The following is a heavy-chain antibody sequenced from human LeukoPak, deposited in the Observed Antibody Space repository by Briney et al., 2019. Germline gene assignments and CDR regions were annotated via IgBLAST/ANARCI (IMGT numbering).Heavy chain of an antibody. CDR3: AKDTWNFNFDY. V-gene: IGHV3-43*01. CDR1: GFTFDDYT. CDR2: ISWDGGST. D-gene: IGHD1-7*01. Sequence: GGSLRLSCAASGFTFDDYTMHWVRQAPGKGLEWVSLISWDGGSTYYADSVKGRFTISRDNSRNTLYLQMNSLRAEDMAVYYCAKDTWNFNFDYWGQGTLVTVSS. J-gene: IGHJ4*02.